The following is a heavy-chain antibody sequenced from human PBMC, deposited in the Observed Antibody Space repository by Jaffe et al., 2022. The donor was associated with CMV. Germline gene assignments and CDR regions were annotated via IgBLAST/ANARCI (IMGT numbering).Heavy chain of an antibody. V-gene: IGHV3-13*01. CDR2: IGTAGDT. CDR3: ARGSGVVPAAIRRLYGMDV. CDR1: GFTFSSYD. D-gene: IGHD2-2*02. J-gene: IGHJ6*02. Sequence: EVQLVESGGGLVQPGGSLRLSCAASGFTFSSYDMHWVRQATGKGLEWVSAIGTAGDTYYPGSVKGRFTISRENAKNSLYLQMNSLRAGDTAVYYCARGSGVVPAAIRRLYGMDVWGQGTTVTVSS.